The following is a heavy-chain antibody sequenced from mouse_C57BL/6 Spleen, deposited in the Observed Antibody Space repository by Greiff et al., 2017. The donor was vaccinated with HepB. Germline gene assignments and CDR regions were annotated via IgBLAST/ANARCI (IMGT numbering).Heavy chain of an antibody. Sequence: EVKLLESGPGLVKPSQSLSLTCSVTGYSITSGYYWNWIRQFPGNKLEWMGYISYDGSNNYNPSLKNRISITLDTSKNQFFLKLNSVTTEDTATYYCARGNWGYDRYAMDYWGQGTSVTVSS. CDR2: ISYDGSN. CDR3: ARGNWGYDRYAMDY. V-gene: IGHV3-6*01. D-gene: IGHD2-2*01. CDR1: GYSITSGYY. J-gene: IGHJ4*01.